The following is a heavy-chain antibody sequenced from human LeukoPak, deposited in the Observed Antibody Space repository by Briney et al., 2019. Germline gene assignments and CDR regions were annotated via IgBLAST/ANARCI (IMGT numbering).Heavy chain of an antibody. Sequence: GGSLRLSCAAPGFTFSSYEMNWVRQAPGKGLEWVSYISSSGSTIYYADSVKGRFTISRDNAKNSLYLQMNSLRAEDTAVYYCARGGNPPFDYWGQGTLVTVSS. CDR2: ISSSGSTI. CDR3: ARGGNPPFDY. J-gene: IGHJ4*02. V-gene: IGHV3-48*03. CDR1: GFTFSSYE.